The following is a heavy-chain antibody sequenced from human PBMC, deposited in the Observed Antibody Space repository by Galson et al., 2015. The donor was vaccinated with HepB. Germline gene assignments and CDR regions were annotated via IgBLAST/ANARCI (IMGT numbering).Heavy chain of an antibody. J-gene: IGHJ5*02. Sequence: SVKLSCKASGYTFTSHYVHWLRQAPGQGLEWMGIITPSSAATSYAPRFQGRLTMTRDTSTNTVYMELSSLRAEDTAVYYYARGTRVAAAMEGWWFDPWGQGTLVTVSS. D-gene: IGHD2-2*01. V-gene: IGHV1-46*03. CDR1: GYTFTSHY. CDR2: ITPSSAAT. CDR3: ARGTRVAAAMEGWWFDP.